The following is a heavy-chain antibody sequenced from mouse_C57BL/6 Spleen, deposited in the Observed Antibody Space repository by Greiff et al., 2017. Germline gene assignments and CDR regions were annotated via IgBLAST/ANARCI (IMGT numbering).Heavy chain of an antibody. CDR1: GYTFTSYW. CDR2: IDPSDSET. CDR3: ARGTNTGFAY. V-gene: IGHV1-52*01. J-gene: IGHJ3*01. Sequence: VQLQQPGAELVRPGSSVKLSCKASGYTFTSYWMHWVKQRPIQGLEWIGNIDPSDSETHYNQKFKDKATLTVDKSSSTAYMQLSSLTAEDSADCCCARGTNTGFAYWGQGTLVTVSA. D-gene: IGHD1-1*01.